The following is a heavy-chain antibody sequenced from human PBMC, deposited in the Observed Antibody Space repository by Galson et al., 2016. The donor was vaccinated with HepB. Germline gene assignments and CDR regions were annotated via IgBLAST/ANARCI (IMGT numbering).Heavy chain of an antibody. Sequence: SLRLSCAASGFTFSSFTINWVRQAPGKGLEWVSSIDSDSIYKYYAYSVRGRFTISRDNAKNSLYLQMNSLRAEDTAVYYCARDCSGVNCYSAIDYWGQGSLVTVSS. CDR2: IDSDSIYK. J-gene: IGHJ4*02. CDR3: ARDCSGVNCYSAIDY. V-gene: IGHV3-21*01. D-gene: IGHD2-15*01. CDR1: GFTFSSFT.